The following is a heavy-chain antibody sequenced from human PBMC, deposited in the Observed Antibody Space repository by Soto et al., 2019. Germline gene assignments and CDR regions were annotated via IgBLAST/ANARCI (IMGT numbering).Heavy chain of an antibody. V-gene: IGHV4-4*07. D-gene: IGHD1-1*01. Sequence: PSETLSLNGTVSVASISGFYWSWIRKSAGKGLEWIGRIYATGTTDYNPSLKSRVMMSVDTSKKQFSLKLRSVTAADTAVYYCVRDGTKTLRDWFDPWGQGISVTVSS. CDR3: VRDGTKTLRDWFDP. J-gene: IGHJ5*02. CDR1: VASISGFY. CDR2: IYATGTT.